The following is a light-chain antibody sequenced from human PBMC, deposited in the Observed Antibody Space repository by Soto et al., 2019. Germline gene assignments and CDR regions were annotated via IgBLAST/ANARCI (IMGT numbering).Light chain of an antibody. J-gene: IGKJ2*01. Sequence: DIQMTQSPSSLSASVGDRVTITCRASQSIYSYVSWYQQKPGKAPKLLIYTASSLQSGVPSSFSGSGSGTDFTLTISRLQPEDFATYYSQQSYTTPHTFGQGTNLEI. CDR2: TAS. CDR1: QSIYSY. V-gene: IGKV1-39*01. CDR3: QQSYTTPHT.